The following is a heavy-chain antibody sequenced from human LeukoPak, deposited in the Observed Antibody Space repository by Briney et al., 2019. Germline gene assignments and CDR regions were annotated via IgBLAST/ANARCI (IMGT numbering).Heavy chain of an antibody. J-gene: IGHJ4*02. CDR1: GFTFSSYE. D-gene: IGHD6-19*01. V-gene: IGHV3-48*03. CDR2: ISSSCSTI. CDR3: ARAAPTSYSSGWGFDY. Sequence: GGSLRLSCAASGFTFSSYEMNWVRQAPGKGLEWVSYISSSCSTIYYADSVKGRFTISRDNAKNSLYLQMNSLRAEDTAVYYCARAAPTSYSSGWGFDYWGQGNLVTVSS.